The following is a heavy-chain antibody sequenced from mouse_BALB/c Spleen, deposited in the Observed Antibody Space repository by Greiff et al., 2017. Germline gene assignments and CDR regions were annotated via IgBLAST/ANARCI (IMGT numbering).Heavy chain of an antibody. CDR1: GFTFSSFG. J-gene: IGHJ4*01. CDR2: ISSGSSTI. D-gene: IGHD1-2*01. Sequence: EVHLVESGGGLVQPGGSRKLSCAASGFTFSSFGMHWVRQAPEKGLEWVAYISSGSSTIYYADTVKGRFTISRDNSKNTLFLQMTSLRSEDTAMYYCARSRYYGYDYAMDYWGQGTSVTVSS. V-gene: IGHV5-17*02. CDR3: ARSRYYGYDYAMDY.